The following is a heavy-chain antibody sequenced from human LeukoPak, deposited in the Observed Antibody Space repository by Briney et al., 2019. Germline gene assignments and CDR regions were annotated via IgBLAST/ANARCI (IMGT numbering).Heavy chain of an antibody. V-gene: IGHV1-18*04. J-gene: IGHJ4*02. CDR1: GYTFTGYY. CDR2: ISAYNGNT. CDR3: ARDQYRYCSGGSCSSTSDY. D-gene: IGHD2-15*01. Sequence: ASVKVSCKASGYTFTGYYMHWVRQAPGQGLEWMGWISAYNGNTNYAQKLQGRVTMTTDTSTSTAYMELRSLRSDDTAVYYCARDQYRYCSGGSCSSTSDYWGQGTLVTVSS.